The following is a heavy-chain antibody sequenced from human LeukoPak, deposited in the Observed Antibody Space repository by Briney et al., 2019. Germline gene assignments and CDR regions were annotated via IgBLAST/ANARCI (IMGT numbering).Heavy chain of an antibody. V-gene: IGHV1-69*04. J-gene: IGHJ4*02. D-gene: IGHD5-12*01. Sequence: ASVKVSCKASGGTFSSYAISWVRQAPGQGLEWMGRISPILGIANYAQKFQGRVTITADKSTSTAYMERSSLRSEDTAVYYCASKVTDGYTRGFDYWGQGTLVTVSS. CDR1: GGTFSSYA. CDR2: ISPILGIA. CDR3: ASKVTDGYTRGFDY.